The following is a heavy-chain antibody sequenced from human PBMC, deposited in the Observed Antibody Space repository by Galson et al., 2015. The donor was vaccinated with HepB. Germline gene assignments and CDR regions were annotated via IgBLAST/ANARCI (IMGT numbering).Heavy chain of an antibody. J-gene: IGHJ6*02. CDR2: ISSSSSTI. CDR3: ARGGATVYYYYGMDV. Sequence: SLRLSCAASGITLSSYSMNWVRQAPGKGLEWVSYISSSSSTIYYADSVKGRFTISRDNAKNSLYLQMNSLRAEDTAVYYCARGGATVYYYYGMDVWGQGTTVTVSS. V-gene: IGHV3-48*04. CDR1: GITLSSYS. D-gene: IGHD4-11*01.